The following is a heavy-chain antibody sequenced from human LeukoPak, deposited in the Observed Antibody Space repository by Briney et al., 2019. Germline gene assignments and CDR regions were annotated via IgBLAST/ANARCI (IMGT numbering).Heavy chain of an antibody. J-gene: IGHJ5*02. Sequence: SETLSLTCTVSGGSISSYYWSWLRQPPGKGLEWIGYIYDSGSTNYNPSLKSRATISVDTSKNQFSLKLSSVTAADTAVYYCARDKYYYGSGSYRFDPWGQGTLVTVSS. V-gene: IGHV4-59*01. CDR3: ARDKYYYGSGSYRFDP. CDR2: IYDSGST. CDR1: GGSISSYY. D-gene: IGHD3-10*01.